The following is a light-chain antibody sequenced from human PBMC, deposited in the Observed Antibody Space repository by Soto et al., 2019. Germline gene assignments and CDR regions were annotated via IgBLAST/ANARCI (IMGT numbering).Light chain of an antibody. CDR3: QQYSIYST. J-gene: IGKJ1*01. V-gene: IGKV1-5*01. Sequence: DIQMTQSPSTLSASVGDRVTITCRASLNITSWLAWYQQKPGKAPMLLIYDASSLESGVPARFSGSGSGTEFTLTISSLQPDDFAAYYCQQYSIYSTFGQGTKVDIK. CDR1: LNITSW. CDR2: DAS.